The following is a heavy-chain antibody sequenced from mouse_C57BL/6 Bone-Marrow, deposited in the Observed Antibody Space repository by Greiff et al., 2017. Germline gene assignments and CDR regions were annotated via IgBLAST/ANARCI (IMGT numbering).Heavy chain of an antibody. CDR1: GFTFSSYT. J-gene: IGHJ3*01. D-gene: IGHD1-1*01. Sequence: EVMLVESGGGLVKPGGSLKLSCAASGFTFSSYTMSWVRQTPEKRLEWVATISGGGGNTYYPDSVKGRFTISRDNAKNTLYLQMSSLRSEDTALYYCARRHYYGTLFAYGGQGTLVTVSA. CDR3: ARRHYYGTLFAY. CDR2: ISGGGGNT. V-gene: IGHV5-9*01.